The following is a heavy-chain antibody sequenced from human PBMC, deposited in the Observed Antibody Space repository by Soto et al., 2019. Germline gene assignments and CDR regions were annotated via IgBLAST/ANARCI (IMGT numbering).Heavy chain of an antibody. Sequence: QVQLVESGGGVVQPGRSLRLSCAASGFTFSSYGMYWVRQAPGKGLEWVAVIWYDGTNTYYADSVKGRFTISRDNSKNTLYLQMNSLRAEDTAVYYCARGRLTSGYDYYFDYWGQGTLLTVSS. CDR1: GFTFSSYG. CDR3: ARGRLTSGYDYYFDY. V-gene: IGHV3-33*01. D-gene: IGHD5-12*01. CDR2: IWYDGTNT. J-gene: IGHJ4*02.